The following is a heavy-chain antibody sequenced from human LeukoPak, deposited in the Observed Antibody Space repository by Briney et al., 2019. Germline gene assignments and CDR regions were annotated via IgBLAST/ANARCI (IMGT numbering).Heavy chain of an antibody. CDR1: GGSISIYY. CDR3: ARGPTTVTRAFDY. Sequence: RPSETLSLTCTVSGGSISIYYWSWIRQPAGKGLEWIGHIYTSGSTNYNPSLKSRVTMSIDTSKNQFSLTLSSVTAADTAVYYCARGPTTVTRAFDYWGQGTLVTVSS. CDR2: IYTSGST. J-gene: IGHJ4*02. V-gene: IGHV4-4*07. D-gene: IGHD4-17*01.